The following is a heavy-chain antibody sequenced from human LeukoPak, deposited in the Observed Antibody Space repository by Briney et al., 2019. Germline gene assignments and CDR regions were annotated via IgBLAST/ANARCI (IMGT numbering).Heavy chain of an antibody. J-gene: IGHJ4*02. CDR3: AKDYYDSSGYYY. CDR1: GFTFSSYG. D-gene: IGHD3-22*01. V-gene: IGHV3-30*18. CDR2: ISYDGSNK. Sequence: GGCLRLSCAASGFTFSSYGMHWVRQAPGKGLEWVAVISYDGSNKYYADSVKGRFTISRDNSKNTLYLQMDSLRAEDTAVYYCAKDYYDSSGYYYWGQGTLVTVSS.